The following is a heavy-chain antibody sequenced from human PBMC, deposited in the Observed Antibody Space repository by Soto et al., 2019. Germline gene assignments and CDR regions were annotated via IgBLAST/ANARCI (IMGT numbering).Heavy chain of an antibody. D-gene: IGHD3-3*01. V-gene: IGHV3-21*01. Sequence: EVQLVESGGGLVKPGGSLRLSCAASGFTFSSYSMNWVRQAPGKGLEWVSSISSSSSYIYYADSVKGRFTISRDKAKNSLYLQMNSLRAEDTAVYYCARDHNDFWSGYYYYYYYMDVWGKGTTVTVSS. CDR3: ARDHNDFWSGYYYYYYYMDV. CDR1: GFTFSSYS. J-gene: IGHJ6*03. CDR2: ISSSSSYI.